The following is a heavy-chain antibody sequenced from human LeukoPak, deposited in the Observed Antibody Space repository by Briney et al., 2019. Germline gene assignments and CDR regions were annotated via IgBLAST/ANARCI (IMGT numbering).Heavy chain of an antibody. CDR1: GFTFSSYG. D-gene: IGHD1-26*01. CDR2: IRYDGSNK. CDR3: AKDRVPTMGYYADAFDI. Sequence: GGSLRLSCAASGFTFSSYGMHWVRQAPGKGLEWVAFIRYDGSNKYYADSVKGRFTISRDNSKNTLYLQMNSLRAEDMALYYCAKDRVPTMGYYADAFDIWGQGTMVTVSS. J-gene: IGHJ3*02. V-gene: IGHV3-30*02.